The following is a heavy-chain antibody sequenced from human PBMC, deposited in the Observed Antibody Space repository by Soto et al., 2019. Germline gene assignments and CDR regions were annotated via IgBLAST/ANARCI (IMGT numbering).Heavy chain of an antibody. V-gene: IGHV3-74*01. CDR3: TTVFAY. CDR1: GFTFTNYW. CDR2: IDGVGAGT. Sequence: EVQLVQSGGGSVQPGGSLRLSCAASGFTFTNYWMHWVRQVPGKGLVWVSRIDGVGAGTSYYDSVRGRFTISRDNAETMLYLQMNRLRAEDTAVYYCTTVFAYWGQGTLVTVSS. J-gene: IGHJ4*02.